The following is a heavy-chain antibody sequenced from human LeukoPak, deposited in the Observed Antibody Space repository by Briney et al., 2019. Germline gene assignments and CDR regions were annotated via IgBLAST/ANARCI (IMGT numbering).Heavy chain of an antibody. V-gene: IGHV3-7*01. D-gene: IGHD6-13*01. J-gene: IGHJ4*02. CDR3: ARAGGPGTVDY. CDR2: INEDGSEK. CDR1: GFTFRSYW. Sequence: LGGSLRLSCAVSGFTFRSYWMSWVHQAPGKGLEWGANINEDGSEKYYVDSVEGRFTISRDNAKYSLFLQMNSLRVEDTAVYYCARAGGPGTVDYWGQGTLVTVSS.